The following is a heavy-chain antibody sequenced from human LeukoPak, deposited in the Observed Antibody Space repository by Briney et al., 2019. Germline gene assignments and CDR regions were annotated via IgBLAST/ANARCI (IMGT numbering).Heavy chain of an antibody. CDR1: GESFSDYY. V-gene: IGHV4-59*01. D-gene: IGHD6-19*01. Sequence: PSETLSLTCAVYGESFSDYYWSWIRQPPGKGLEWIGYIYYSGSTNYNPSLKSRVTISVDTSKNQFSLKLSSVTAADTAVYYCARAHSSGWYTFWFDPWGQGTLVTVSS. CDR2: IYYSGST. J-gene: IGHJ5*02. CDR3: ARAHSSGWYTFWFDP.